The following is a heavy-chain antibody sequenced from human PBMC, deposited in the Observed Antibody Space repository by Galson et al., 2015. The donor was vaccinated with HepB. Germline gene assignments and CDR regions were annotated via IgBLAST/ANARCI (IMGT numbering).Heavy chain of an antibody. Sequence: SLRLSCAASGFTFGSYSMNWVRQAPGKGLEWVSSISSSSSYIYYADSVKGRFTISRDNAKNSLYLQMNSLRAEDTAVYYCARYNYDSSGYPFDYWGQGTLVTVSS. CDR2: ISSSSSYI. J-gene: IGHJ4*02. D-gene: IGHD3-22*01. V-gene: IGHV3-21*01. CDR3: ARYNYDSSGYPFDY. CDR1: GFTFGSYS.